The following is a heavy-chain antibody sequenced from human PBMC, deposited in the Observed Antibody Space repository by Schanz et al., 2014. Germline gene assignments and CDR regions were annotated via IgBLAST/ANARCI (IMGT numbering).Heavy chain of an antibody. CDR3: TKDKSQIAVAGLFDL. CDR2: IYYRGNT. D-gene: IGHD6-19*01. V-gene: IGHV4-31*03. Sequence: QVQLQESGPGLVEPSQTLSLTCTVSGDSISSAYWSWIRQHPGKGLEWIGFIYYRGNTYYNPSLKSRVSISLDPSKTQFFLNLNSLTAADTALYYCTKDKSQIAVAGLFDLWGQGTLVTVSS. J-gene: IGHJ4*02. CDR1: GDSISSAY.